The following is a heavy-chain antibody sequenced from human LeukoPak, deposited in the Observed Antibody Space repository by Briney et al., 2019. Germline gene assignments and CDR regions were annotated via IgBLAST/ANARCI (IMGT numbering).Heavy chain of an antibody. J-gene: IGHJ6*03. D-gene: IGHD2-2*01. Sequence: ASVKVSCKASGYTFTSYGISWVRQAPGQGLEWMGWISAYNGNTNYAQKLQGSVTMTTDTSTSTAYIELRSLRSDDTAVYYCARGPIDGTLGYCSSTSCSGYYYYMDVWGKGTTVTVSS. CDR2: ISAYNGNT. V-gene: IGHV1-18*01. CDR3: ARGPIDGTLGYCSSTSCSGYYYYMDV. CDR1: GYTFTSYG.